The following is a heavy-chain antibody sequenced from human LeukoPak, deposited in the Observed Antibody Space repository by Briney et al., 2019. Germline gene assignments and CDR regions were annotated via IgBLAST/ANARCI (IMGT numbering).Heavy chain of an antibody. V-gene: IGHV4-39*01. J-gene: IGHJ3*02. CDR2: IYYSGST. D-gene: IGHD2-2*01. CDR3: ASQIVVPAALMGAFDI. CDR1: GGSISSSSYY. Sequence: PSETLSLTCTVSGGSISSSSYYWGWIRQPPGKGLEWIGSIYYSGSTYYNPSLKSRVTISVDTSKNQFSLTLSSVTAADTAVYYCASQIVVPAALMGAFDIWGQGTMVTVSS.